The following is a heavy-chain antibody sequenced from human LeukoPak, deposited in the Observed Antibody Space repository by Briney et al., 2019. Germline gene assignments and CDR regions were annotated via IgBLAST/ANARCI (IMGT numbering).Heavy chain of an antibody. J-gene: IGHJ4*02. V-gene: IGHV1-18*01. CDR3: ARGTYDYVWVRPGYFDY. CDR1: GYTFTSYG. CDR2: ISAYNGNT. Sequence: GASVKVSCKASGYTFTSYGISWVRQAPGQGLEWTGWISAYNGNTNYAQKLQGRVTMTTDTSTSTAYMELRSLRSDDTAVYYCARGTYDYVWVRPGYFDYWGQGTLVTVSS. D-gene: IGHD3-16*01.